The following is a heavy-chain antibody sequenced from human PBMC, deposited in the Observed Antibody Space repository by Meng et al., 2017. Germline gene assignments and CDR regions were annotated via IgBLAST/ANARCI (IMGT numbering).Heavy chain of an antibody. Sequence: EGQVVGSGGGLVQPGGSLRLSWAASGFTFSSYSMNWVRQAPGKGLEWVSSISSSSSYIYYADSVKGRFTISRDNAKNSLYLQMNSLRAEDTAVYYCARVLSSSGWSEIDYWGQGTLVTVSS. CDR2: ISSSSSYI. J-gene: IGHJ4*02. CDR3: ARVLSSSGWSEIDY. CDR1: GFTFSSYS. V-gene: IGHV3-21*01. D-gene: IGHD6-19*01.